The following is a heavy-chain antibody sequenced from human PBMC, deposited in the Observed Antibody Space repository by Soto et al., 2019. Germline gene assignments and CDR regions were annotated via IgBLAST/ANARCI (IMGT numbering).Heavy chain of an antibody. Sequence: QVQPVESGGGVVQTGRSLRLSCAASGFTFSSYGMHWVRQAPGKGLEWVAVIWYDGRNKYYADSVKGRFTISRDISQNTMYLQINSLRAEDTAVYYCARGGIAYCGGDCSFDYFVQGTLVTVSS. CDR1: GFTFSSYG. CDR2: IWYDGRNK. J-gene: IGHJ4*02. D-gene: IGHD2-21*02. CDR3: ARGGIAYCGGDCSFDY. V-gene: IGHV3-33*01.